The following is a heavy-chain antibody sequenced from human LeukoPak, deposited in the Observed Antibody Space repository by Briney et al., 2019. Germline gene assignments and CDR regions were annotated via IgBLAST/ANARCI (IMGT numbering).Heavy chain of an antibody. CDR2: IYYSGST. J-gene: IGHJ5*02. CDR3: ARRLLSWFDP. D-gene: IGHD2-8*02. CDR1: GGSISSSSYY. V-gene: IGHV4-39*07. Sequence: SETLSLTCTVSGGSISSSSYYWGWIRQPPGKGLEWIGSIYYSGSTYYNPSLKSRVTISVDTSKNQFSLKLSSVTAADTAVYYCARRLLSWFDPWGQGTLVTVSS.